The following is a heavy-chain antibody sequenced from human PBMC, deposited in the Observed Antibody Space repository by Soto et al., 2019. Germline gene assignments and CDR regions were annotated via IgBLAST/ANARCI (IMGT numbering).Heavy chain of an antibody. V-gene: IGHV1-3*05. J-gene: IGHJ4*02. D-gene: IGHD3-22*01. Sequence: QVQLVQSGAEEKKPGASVKVSCKASGYTFISYAMHWVRQAPGQRLEWMGWINAGNGNTKYSQKFQGRVTITRDTSASTAYMELSSLRSEDTAVYYCARGLNGYYDNAYFDDWGQGTRVTVSS. CDR2: INAGNGNT. CDR3: ARGLNGYYDNAYFDD. CDR1: GYTFISYA.